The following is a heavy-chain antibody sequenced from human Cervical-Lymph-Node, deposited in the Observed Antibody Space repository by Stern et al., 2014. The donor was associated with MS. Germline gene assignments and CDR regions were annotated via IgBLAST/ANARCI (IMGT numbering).Heavy chain of an antibody. V-gene: IGHV3-33*01. CDR3: ARGWGSGVRSSALDI. Sequence: QVQLVQSGGDVVQPGRSLRISCAASGFTFRNYGLHWVRQAPGKGLEWAADIWYDGSKTYYAESVKGAFAISRDNPKNTLYVQMNDLRVDDTAVYYCARGWGSGVRSSALDIWGRGTMVIVSS. CDR1: GFTFRNYG. J-gene: IGHJ3*02. D-gene: IGHD2-15*01. CDR2: IWYDGSKT.